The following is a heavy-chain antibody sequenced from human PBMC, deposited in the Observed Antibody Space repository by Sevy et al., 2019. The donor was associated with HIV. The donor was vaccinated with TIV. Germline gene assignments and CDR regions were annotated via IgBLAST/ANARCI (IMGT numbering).Heavy chain of an antibody. Sequence: GGSLRLSCAASGFTFSSYEMNWVRQAPGKGLEWVSYISSDGTTIYYADSVTGRFTISRDNAQNSVSLQMNSLRAEDTAVYYCARDLDDNSGYYYGAIDYWGQGTLVIVSS. CDR2: ISSDGTTI. D-gene: IGHD3-22*01. CDR1: GFTFSSYE. J-gene: IGHJ4*02. V-gene: IGHV3-48*03. CDR3: ARDLDDNSGYYYGAIDY.